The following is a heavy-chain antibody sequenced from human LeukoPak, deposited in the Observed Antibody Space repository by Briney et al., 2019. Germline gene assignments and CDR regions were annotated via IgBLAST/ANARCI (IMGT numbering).Heavy chain of an antibody. D-gene: IGHD5-12*01. CDR3: ARDPKWLRSDRANYFDY. V-gene: IGHV3-21*01. J-gene: IGHJ4*02. Sequence: GGSLRLSCAASAFTFSSYSMNWVRQAPGKGLEWVSSISSSSSYIYYADSVKGRFTISRDNAKNSLYLQMNSLRAEDTAVYYCARDPKWLRSDRANYFDYWGQGTLVTVSS. CDR2: ISSSSSYI. CDR1: AFTFSSYS.